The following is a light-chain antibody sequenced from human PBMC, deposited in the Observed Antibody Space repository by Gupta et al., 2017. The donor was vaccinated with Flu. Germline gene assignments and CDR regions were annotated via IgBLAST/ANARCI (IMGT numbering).Light chain of an antibody. J-gene: IGLJ3*02. CDR1: DSNIRNNY. V-gene: IGLV1-47*01. CDR3: AAWDDILNGVM. CDR2: RNN. Sequence: QTVMSQPPSASESPGQRITISCTGDDSNIRNNYVHWYQQVPGPAPRLVVYRNNKRPLGVPDRFSGSKSGTSASLAISGLRPEDEGIYYCAAWDDILNGVMFGGGTKLTVL.